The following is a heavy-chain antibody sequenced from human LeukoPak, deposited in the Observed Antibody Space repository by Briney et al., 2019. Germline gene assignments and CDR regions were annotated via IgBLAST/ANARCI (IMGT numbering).Heavy chain of an antibody. D-gene: IGHD5-24*01. J-gene: IGHJ3*02. Sequence: GGSLRLSCAASGFTFSSYSINWVRQAPGKGLEWVSSISSSSDYISYADSVKGRFTISRDNAKNSLYLQMIGLRADDTAVYYCAKCTDGSDAFDIWGQGTMVTVSS. CDR3: AKCTDGSDAFDI. CDR1: GFTFSSYS. CDR2: ISSSSDYI. V-gene: IGHV3-21*04.